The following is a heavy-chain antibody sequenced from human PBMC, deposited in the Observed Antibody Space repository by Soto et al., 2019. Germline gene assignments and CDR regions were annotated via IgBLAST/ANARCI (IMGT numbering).Heavy chain of an antibody. D-gene: IGHD2-21*02. V-gene: IGHV4-59*01. CDR2: MYNTGST. Sequence: PSETLSLTCTVSGGSISRYYWSWIRQPPGKGLEWIGYMYNTGSTAYNPSFKSRVTISVDTSKNQFSLKLNSVTAADTAVYYCARDLWGYCGTDCYPLDVWGQGTTVTVSS. CDR1: GGSISRYY. CDR3: ARDLWGYCGTDCYPLDV. J-gene: IGHJ6*02.